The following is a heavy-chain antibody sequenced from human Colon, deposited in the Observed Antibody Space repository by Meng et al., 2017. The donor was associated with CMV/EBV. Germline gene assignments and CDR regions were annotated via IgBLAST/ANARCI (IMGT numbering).Heavy chain of an antibody. V-gene: IGHV6-1*01. CDR2: TYYRSRWLD. CDR1: GDSVSTTTAG. Sequence: SRAISGDSVSTTTAGWNWIRQSPSRGLEWLGRTYYRSRWLDDYAPSVRGRIRIDADTSNNRFSLRLTSVTPEDTAVYYCARRHTSGWYYFDYWGQGTLVTVSS. CDR3: ARRHTSGWYYFDY. D-gene: IGHD6-19*01. J-gene: IGHJ4*02.